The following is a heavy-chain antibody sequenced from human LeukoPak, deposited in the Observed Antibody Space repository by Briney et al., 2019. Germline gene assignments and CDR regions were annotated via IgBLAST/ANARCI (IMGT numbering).Heavy chain of an antibody. J-gene: IGHJ5*02. CDR3: ARAYSSSWYFNWFDP. Sequence: SSETLSLTCTVSGYSISSGYFWGWLRQPPGKGLEWIGTIYNSGSTYYNASLESRVTISVDTSKNQFSLKLSSVTAADTAVYYCARAYSSSWYFNWFDPWGQGTLVTVSS. CDR2: IYNSGST. CDR1: GYSISSGYF. D-gene: IGHD6-13*01. V-gene: IGHV4-38-2*02.